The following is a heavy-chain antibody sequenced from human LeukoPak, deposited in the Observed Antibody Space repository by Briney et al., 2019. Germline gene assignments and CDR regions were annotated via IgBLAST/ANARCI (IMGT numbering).Heavy chain of an antibody. CDR2: IYYSGST. V-gene: IGHV4-59*01. CDR3: ARSPMYYYDSSGYYVF. CDR1: GGSISSYY. Sequence: ASETLSLTCTVSGGSISSYYWSWIRQPPGKGLEWIGHIYYSGSTNYNPSLKSRVTISVDTSKKQFSLKLSSVTAADTAVYYCARSPMYYYDSSGYYVFGGQGTLVTVSS. J-gene: IGHJ4*02. D-gene: IGHD3-22*01.